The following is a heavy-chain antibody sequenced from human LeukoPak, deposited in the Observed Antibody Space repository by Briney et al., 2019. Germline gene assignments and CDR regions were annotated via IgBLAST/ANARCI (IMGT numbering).Heavy chain of an antibody. Sequence: PGGSLRLSCATSGFTFNSYWMTWVRQAPGKGLEWVANIKYDDSEKYLVESVKGRFTISRENAKNSVFLQMNSLRGEDTAMYYCARGRDASYWGQGTQVTVSS. CDR3: ARGRDASY. J-gene: IGHJ4*02. CDR1: GFTFNSYW. D-gene: IGHD2-2*01. V-gene: IGHV3-7*01. CDR2: IKYDDSEK.